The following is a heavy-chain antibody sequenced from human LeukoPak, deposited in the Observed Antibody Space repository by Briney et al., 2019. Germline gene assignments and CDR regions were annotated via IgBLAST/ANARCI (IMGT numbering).Heavy chain of an antibody. J-gene: IGHJ3*02. V-gene: IGHV1-69*13. CDR3: ARQSLDRITMIVVVTPHGAFDI. D-gene: IGHD3-22*01. Sequence: SVKVSCKASGGTFSSYAISWVRQAPGQGLEWMGGIIPIFGTANYAQKFQGRVTITADESTSAAYMELSSLRSEDTAVYYCARQSLDRITMIVVVTPHGAFDIWGQGTMVTVSS. CDR2: IIPIFGTA. CDR1: GGTFSSYA.